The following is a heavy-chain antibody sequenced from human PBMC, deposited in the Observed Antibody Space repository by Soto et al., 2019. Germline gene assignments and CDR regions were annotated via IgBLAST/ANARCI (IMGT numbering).Heavy chain of an antibody. J-gene: IGHJ3*02. CDR3: ATTYYYDSSSGAFDI. CDR2: IYYSGST. V-gene: IGHV4-39*01. Sequence: QLQLQESGPGLVKPSETLSLTCTVSGGSISSSSYYWGWIRQPPGKGLEWIGSIYYSGSTYYNPSIECRVTISVDTSKNQFSLKLSSVTAADTAVYYCATTYYYDSSSGAFDIWGQGTMVTVSS. CDR1: GGSISSSSYY. D-gene: IGHD3-22*01.